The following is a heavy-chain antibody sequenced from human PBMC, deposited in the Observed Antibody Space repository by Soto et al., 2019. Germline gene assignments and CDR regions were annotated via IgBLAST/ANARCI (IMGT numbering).Heavy chain of an antibody. CDR1: GYTLTELS. D-gene: IGHD2-15*01. J-gene: IGHJ3*02. CDR2: FDPEDGET. V-gene: IGHV1-24*01. Sequence: ASVKVSCKVSGYTLTELSMHWVRQAPGKGLEWMGGFDPEDGETIYAQKFQGRVTMTEDTSTDTAYMELSSLRSEDTAVYYCATVPCSGGSCYSGAFDIWGQGTMVTVSS. CDR3: ATVPCSGGSCYSGAFDI.